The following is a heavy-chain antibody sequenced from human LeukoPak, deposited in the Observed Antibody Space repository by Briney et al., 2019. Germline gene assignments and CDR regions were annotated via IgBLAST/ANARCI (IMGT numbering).Heavy chain of an antibody. J-gene: IGHJ3*02. Sequence: PGGSLRLSCAASGFTFSSYSMNWVRQAPGKGLEWVSYISSSSSTIYHADSVKGRFTISRDNAKNSLYLQMNSLRDEDTAVYYCAREPRSGWAVLVNDAFDIWGQGTMVTVSS. CDR3: AREPRSGWAVLVNDAFDI. V-gene: IGHV3-48*02. CDR2: ISSSSSTI. CDR1: GFTFSSYS. D-gene: IGHD6-19*01.